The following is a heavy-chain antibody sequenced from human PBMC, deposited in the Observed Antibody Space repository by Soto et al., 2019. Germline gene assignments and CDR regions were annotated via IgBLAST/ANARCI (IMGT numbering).Heavy chain of an antibody. Sequence: QVQLVESGGGVVQPGRSLRLSCAASGFTFSSNAMHWVRQAPGKGLEWVAVMSYDGSNEYYADSVKGRFTISRDNSKNTRYLQMNSLRAEDTAVYYCARDSILSGTTRPPPLDYWGQGTLVTVSS. V-gene: IGHV3-30-3*01. J-gene: IGHJ4*02. CDR2: MSYDGSNE. CDR3: ARDSILSGTTRPPPLDY. D-gene: IGHD4-17*01. CDR1: GFTFSSNA.